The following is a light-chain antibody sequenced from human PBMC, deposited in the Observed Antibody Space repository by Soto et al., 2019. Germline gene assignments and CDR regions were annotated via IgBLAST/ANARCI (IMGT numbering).Light chain of an antibody. CDR3: PPRGNWTWT. Sequence: EIVLTQSPATLSLSPGERATLSCRASQSVSSYLAWYQQKPGQAPRLLIYDASNRATGIPARFSGSGSGTDFTLTISSLEPEDFRVYSRPPRGNWTWTFGQGTKVEIK. CDR2: DAS. V-gene: IGKV3-11*01. CDR1: QSVSSY. J-gene: IGKJ1*01.